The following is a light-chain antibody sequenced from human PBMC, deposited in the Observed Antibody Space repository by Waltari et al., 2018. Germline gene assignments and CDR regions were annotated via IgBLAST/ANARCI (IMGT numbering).Light chain of an antibody. CDR3: QQYNDWPPYT. CDR1: QSVNSN. J-gene: IGKJ2*01. Sequence: EVVMTQSPVTLSVSPGERATLSCRASQSVNSNLAWYQQKAGQPPRLLIYETSTRVTGVPARFSGSGSGTEFTLTISSLQSEDSAVYYCQQYNDWPPYTFGQGTKLEIK. CDR2: ETS. V-gene: IGKV3-15*01.